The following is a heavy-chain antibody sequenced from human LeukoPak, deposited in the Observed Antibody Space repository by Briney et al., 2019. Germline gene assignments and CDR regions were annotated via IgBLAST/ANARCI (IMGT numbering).Heavy chain of an antibody. J-gene: IGHJ4*02. V-gene: IGHV3-30*01. D-gene: IGHD3-3*01. CDR3: ARNGGGARTYYDFWSGYHNMYYFDY. Sequence: GSLRLSCAASGLTFSSYAMHWVRQAPGKGLEWVAVISYDGSNKYYADSVKGRFTISRDNSKNTLYLQMNSLRAEDTAVYYCARNGGGARTYYDFWSGYHNMYYFDYWGQGTLVTVSP. CDR1: GLTFSSYA. CDR2: ISYDGSNK.